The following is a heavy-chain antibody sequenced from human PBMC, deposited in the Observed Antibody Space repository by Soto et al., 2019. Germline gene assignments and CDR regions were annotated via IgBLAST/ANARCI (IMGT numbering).Heavy chain of an antibody. CDR1: GYTFTSYG. Sequence: WASVKVSCKASGYTFTSYGISWVRQAPGQGLEWMGWISAYNGNTNYAQKLQGRVTMTTDTSTSTAYMELRSLRSDDTAVYYCARDVGATSKPYYFDYWGQGTLVTVSS. CDR2: ISAYNGNT. V-gene: IGHV1-18*04. CDR3: ARDVGATSKPYYFDY. J-gene: IGHJ4*02. D-gene: IGHD1-26*01.